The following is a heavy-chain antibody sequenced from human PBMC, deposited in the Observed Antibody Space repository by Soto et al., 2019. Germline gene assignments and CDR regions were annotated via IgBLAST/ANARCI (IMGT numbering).Heavy chain of an antibody. V-gene: IGHV4-61*01. D-gene: IGHD3-3*01. CDR1: GGSVSSGSYY. CDR2: IYYSGST. CDR3: ARAVSVYDFWSGYSPYYSYYGMDV. J-gene: IGHJ6*02. Sequence: PSETLSLTCTVSGGSVSSGSYYWSWIRQPPGKGLEWIGYIYYSGSTNYNPSLKSRVTIAVDTSKNQFSLKLSSVTAADTAVYYCARAVSVYDFWSGYSPYYSYYGMDVWGQGTTVTVSS.